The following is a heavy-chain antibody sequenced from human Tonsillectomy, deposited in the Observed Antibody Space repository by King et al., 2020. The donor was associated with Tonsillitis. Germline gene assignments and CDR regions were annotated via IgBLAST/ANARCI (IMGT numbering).Heavy chain of an antibody. Sequence: VQLVESGGGLVQPGGSLRLSCAASGFIFSDHYMDWVRQAPGKGLEWVALIRYTANSYTTEYAASVKGRFTISRDDSKNSLYLQMNSLKTEDTAVYYCVRVGSYNGWADFDYWGQGALVTVTS. CDR2: IRYTANSYTT. J-gene: IGHJ4*02. CDR1: GFIFSDHY. CDR3: VRVGSYNGWADFDY. D-gene: IGHD6-19*01. V-gene: IGHV3-72*01.